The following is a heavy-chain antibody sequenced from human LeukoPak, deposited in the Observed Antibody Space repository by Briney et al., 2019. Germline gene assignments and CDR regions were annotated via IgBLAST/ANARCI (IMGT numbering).Heavy chain of an antibody. V-gene: IGHV4-59*13. CDR2: IYYSGST. CDR1: GGSIRSYY. CDR3: ARGYYYGWGSYFPFDS. J-gene: IGHJ4*02. D-gene: IGHD3-10*01. Sequence: SETLSLTCTVSGGSIRSYYWSWLRQPPGKGLEWVGYIYYSGSTNYNPSRKSRVTISVDTSKNQYSLKLSSVTAADTAVYYCARGYYYGWGSYFPFDSWGQGTLVTVSS.